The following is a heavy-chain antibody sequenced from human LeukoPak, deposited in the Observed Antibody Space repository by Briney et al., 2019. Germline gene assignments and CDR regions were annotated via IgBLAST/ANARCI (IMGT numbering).Heavy chain of an antibody. J-gene: IGHJ6*03. CDR2: IYRSGST. D-gene: IGHD1-26*01. CDR3: ARTGAGYYYYYLDA. Sequence: SATLSLACTVSGYSISSGYYWGWIRQPPGKGLEWIGTIYRSGSTYSNPSLRGRVTISVDTSKNQRSLNLSAETAADTAVDYYARTGAGYYYYYLDAWGKGTTVTVSS. CDR1: GYSISSGYY. V-gene: IGHV4-38-2*02.